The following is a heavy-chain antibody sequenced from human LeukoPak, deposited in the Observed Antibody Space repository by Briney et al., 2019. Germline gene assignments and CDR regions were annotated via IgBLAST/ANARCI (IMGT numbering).Heavy chain of an antibody. D-gene: IGHD2-2*01. CDR1: GFTFSSYW. Sequence: GGSLRLSCAASGFTFSSYWMSWVRQAPGKGLEWVANIKQDGSEKYYVDSVKGRFTISRDNAKNSLYLQMNSLRAEDTAVYYCARRLLGIGQLLIERSQCWFDPWGQGTLVTVSS. CDR3: ARRLLGIGQLLIERSQCWFDP. J-gene: IGHJ5*02. CDR2: IKQDGSEK. V-gene: IGHV3-7*01.